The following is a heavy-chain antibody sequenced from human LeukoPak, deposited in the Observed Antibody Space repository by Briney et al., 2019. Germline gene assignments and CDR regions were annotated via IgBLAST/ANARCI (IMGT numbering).Heavy chain of an antibody. CDR3: ARVGDCSSTSCYIYYYYYYMDV. J-gene: IGHJ6*03. CDR2: ISAYNGNT. V-gene: IGHV1-18*01. Sequence: GASVKVSCKASGYTFTSHGISWVRQAPGQGLEWMGWISAYNGNTNYAQKLQGRVTMTTDTSTSTAYMELRSLRSDDTAVYYCARVGDCSSTSCYIYYYYYYMDVWGKGTMVTVSS. CDR1: GYTFTSHG. D-gene: IGHD2-2*02.